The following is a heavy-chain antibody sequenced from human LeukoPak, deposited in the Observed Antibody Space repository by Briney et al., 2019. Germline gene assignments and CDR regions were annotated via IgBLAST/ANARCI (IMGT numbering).Heavy chain of an antibody. Sequence: SETLSLTCTVSGYSISSGYYWGWIRQPPGKGLEWIGSIYHSGSTYYNPSLKSRVNISVDTSKNQFSLKLSSVTAADTALYYCARVRGGSGSYYKNYYYYYMDVWGKGTTVTISS. CDR1: GYSISSGYY. D-gene: IGHD3-10*01. CDR2: IYHSGST. CDR3: ARVRGGSGSYYKNYYYYYMDV. J-gene: IGHJ6*03. V-gene: IGHV4-38-2*02.